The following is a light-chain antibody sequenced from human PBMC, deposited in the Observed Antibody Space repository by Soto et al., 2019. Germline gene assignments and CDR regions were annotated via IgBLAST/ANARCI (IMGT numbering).Light chain of an antibody. V-gene: IGKV4-1*01. CDR1: QSVLYSSNNKNY. J-gene: IGKJ2*01. CDR3: QQYYSTPPWT. Sequence: DIVMTQSPDSLAVSLGERATINCKSSQSVLYSSNNKNYLAWYQQKPGQPPKLLIYWASTRESGVPDRFSGCGSGTDFTLTISSLQAEDVAVYYCQQYYSTPPWTFGQGTKLEIK. CDR2: WAS.